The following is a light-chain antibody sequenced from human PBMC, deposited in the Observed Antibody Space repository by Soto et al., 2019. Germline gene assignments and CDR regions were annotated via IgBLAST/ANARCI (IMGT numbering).Light chain of an antibody. V-gene: IGKV1-39*01. CDR2: AAS. Sequence: DIQMTQSPSSLSASVGDRVIISCRASQSIISYLNWFQQKPGKAPKLLIYAASTLQSGVPPRFSGSGSGTDFTLTINSLQPEDFATYYCQQSYSTPLTFGGGTKVDIK. CDR3: QQSYSTPLT. CDR1: QSIISY. J-gene: IGKJ4*01.